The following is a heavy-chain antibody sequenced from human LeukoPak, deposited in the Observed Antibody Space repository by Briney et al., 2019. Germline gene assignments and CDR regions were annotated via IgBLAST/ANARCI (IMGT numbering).Heavy chain of an antibody. Sequence: PGGSLRLSCAASGFTFSGSAMHWVRQASGKGLEWVGRIRSKANSYATAYAASVKGRFTISRDDSKNTAYLQMNSLKTEDTAVYYCSTTVVTTYWGQGTLVTVSS. CDR3: STTVVTTY. D-gene: IGHD4-23*01. V-gene: IGHV3-73*01. J-gene: IGHJ4*02. CDR1: GFTFSGSA. CDR2: IRSKANSYAT.